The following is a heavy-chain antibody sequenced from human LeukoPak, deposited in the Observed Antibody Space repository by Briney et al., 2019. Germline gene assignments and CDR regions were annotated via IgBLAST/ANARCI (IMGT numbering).Heavy chain of an antibody. CDR3: AIDQRRLVVPAAIYY. V-gene: IGHV3-33*01. J-gene: IGHJ4*02. CDR2: IWYDGSNK. CDR1: GFTFSSYG. Sequence: GGSLRLSCAASGFTFSSYGMHWVRQAPGKGLEWVAVIWYDGSNKYYADSVKGRFTISRDNSKNTLYLQMNSLRAEDTAVYYCAIDQRRLVVPAAIYYWGQGTLVTVSS. D-gene: IGHD2-2*01.